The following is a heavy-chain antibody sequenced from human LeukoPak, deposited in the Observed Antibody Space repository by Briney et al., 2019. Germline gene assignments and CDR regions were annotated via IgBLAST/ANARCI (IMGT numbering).Heavy chain of an antibody. J-gene: IGHJ2*01. CDR2: ISAYNGNT. V-gene: IGHV1-18*01. CDR3: ARARKRYYYDSSGYSAWYFDL. D-gene: IGHD3-22*01. CDR1: GYTFTSYG. Sequence: ASVKVSCKASGYTFTSYGISLVRQAPGQGLEWMGWISAYNGNTNYAQKLQGRVTMTTDTSTSTAYMELRSLRSDDTAVYYCARARKRYYYDSSGYSAWYFDLWGRGTLVTVSS.